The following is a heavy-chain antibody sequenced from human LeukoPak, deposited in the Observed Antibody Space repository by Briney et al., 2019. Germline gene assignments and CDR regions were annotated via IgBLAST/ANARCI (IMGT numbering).Heavy chain of an antibody. CDR3: ARHRARYSSFDY. Sequence: SETLSLTCNVSGGSISSYYWSWIRQPPGKGLEWIGYIYYSGSTNYNPSLKSRVTISVDTSKNQFSMKLSSVTAVDTAVYYCARHRARYSSFDYWGQGTLVTVSS. D-gene: IGHD6-19*01. J-gene: IGHJ4*02. CDR1: GGSISSYY. CDR2: IYYSGST. V-gene: IGHV4-59*08.